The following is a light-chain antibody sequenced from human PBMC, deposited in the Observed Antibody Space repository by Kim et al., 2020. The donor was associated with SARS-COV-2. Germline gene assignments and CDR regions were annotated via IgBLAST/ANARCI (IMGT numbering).Light chain of an antibody. J-gene: IGKJ1*01. CDR3: QQYNSNPWT. CDR2: DAS. V-gene: IGKV1-5*01. Sequence: DIQMTQSPSTLSASIGDRVTVTCRASQSISNYLAWYQKKPGKAPKVVIYDASSLESGVPSRFSGSGSGTEFTLTISSLQPDDFATYYCQQYNSNPWTFGQGTKVDIK. CDR1: QSISNY.